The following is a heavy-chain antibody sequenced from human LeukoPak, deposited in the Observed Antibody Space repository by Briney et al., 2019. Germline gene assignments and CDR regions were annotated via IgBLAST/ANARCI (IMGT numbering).Heavy chain of an antibody. CDR2: ISSSGSTI. V-gene: IGHV3-11*01. D-gene: IGHD2-8*01. J-gene: IGHJ4*02. Sequence: GGSLRLSCAASGFTFSNYAMTWVRQAPGKGLEWVSYISSSGSTIYYADSVKGRFTISRDNAKNSLYLQMNSLRAEDTAVYYCARGSCTNGVCYGGFDYWGQGTLVTVSS. CDR3: ARGSCTNGVCYGGFDY. CDR1: GFTFSNYA.